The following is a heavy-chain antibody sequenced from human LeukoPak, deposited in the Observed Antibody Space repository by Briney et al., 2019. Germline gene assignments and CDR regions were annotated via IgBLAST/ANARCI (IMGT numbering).Heavy chain of an antibody. CDR1: GFTFDDYA. CDR2: ISWNSGSI. Sequence: GGSLRLSCAASGFTFDDYAMHWVRQAPGKGLEWVSGISWNSGSIGYADSVKGRFTISRDNAKNSLYLQMNSLRAEDTALYYCARAHYGDYGGYYFDYWGQGTLVTFSS. D-gene: IGHD4-17*01. J-gene: IGHJ4*02. V-gene: IGHV3-9*01. CDR3: ARAHYGDYGGYYFDY.